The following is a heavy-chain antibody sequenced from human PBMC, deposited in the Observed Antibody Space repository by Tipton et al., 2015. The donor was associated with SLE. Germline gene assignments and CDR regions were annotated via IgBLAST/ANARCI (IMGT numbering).Heavy chain of an antibody. CDR3: ARGGGYCSGGSCYRRDAFDM. D-gene: IGHD2-15*01. CDR2: ISSNGGTT. CDR1: GFTFSSYA. Sequence: SLRLSCAASGFTFSSYAMYWVRQAPGEGLEYVSAISSNGGTTYHADSVKGRFAISRDKSKNMLYLQMGSLRDDDTAIYYCARGGGYCSGGSCYRRDAFDMWGQGTMVTVSS. J-gene: IGHJ3*02. V-gene: IGHV3-64*02.